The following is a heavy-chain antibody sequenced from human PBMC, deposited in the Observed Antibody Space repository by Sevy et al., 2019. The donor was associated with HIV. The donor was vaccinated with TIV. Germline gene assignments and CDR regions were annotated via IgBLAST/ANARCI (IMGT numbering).Heavy chain of an antibody. CDR2: IYSGGST. CDR3: ARFSGGSKGTAFDY. J-gene: IGHJ4*02. V-gene: IGHV3-53*01. CDR1: GFTVNTNY. Sequence: GGSLRLSCTASGFTVNTNYMSWVRQAPGKGLEWVSVIYSGGSTYYADSVKGRFTISRDNSKNTVYLQMNSLRAEDPAVYYCARFSGGSKGTAFDYWGQGTLVTVSS. D-gene: IGHD2-15*01.